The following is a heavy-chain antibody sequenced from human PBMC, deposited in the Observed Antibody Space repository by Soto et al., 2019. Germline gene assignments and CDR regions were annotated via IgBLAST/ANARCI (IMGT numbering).Heavy chain of an antibody. CDR3: ARDRSIAVAGTAYYYYYGMDV. J-gene: IGHJ6*02. CDR2: ISYDGSNK. CDR1: GFTFSSYA. D-gene: IGHD6-19*01. V-gene: IGHV3-30-3*01. Sequence: RRLSCAASGFTFSSYAMHWVRQAPGKGLEWVAVISYDGSNKYYADSVKGRFTISRDNSKNTLYLQMNSLRAEDTAVYYCARDRSIAVAGTAYYYYYGMDVWGQGTTVTVSS.